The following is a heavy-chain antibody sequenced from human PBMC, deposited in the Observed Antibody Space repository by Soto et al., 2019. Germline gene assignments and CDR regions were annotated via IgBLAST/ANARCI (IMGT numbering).Heavy chain of an antibody. J-gene: IGHJ4*02. Sequence: GGSLRLSCAASGFTFSNHAIHWVRQAPGKGLEWVAVIASDGKDKRYADSVKGRFTISRDNSKNTVYLQMSSLRGEDTAVYYCAKDGAIAAADYFFDYWGQGSLVTVSS. CDR1: GFTFSNHA. D-gene: IGHD6-13*01. V-gene: IGHV3-30*18. CDR3: AKDGAIAAADYFFDY. CDR2: IASDGKDK.